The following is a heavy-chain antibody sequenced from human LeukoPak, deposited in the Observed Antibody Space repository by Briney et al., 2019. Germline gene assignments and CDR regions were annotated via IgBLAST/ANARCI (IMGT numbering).Heavy chain of an antibody. CDR1: GGSISSSSYY. J-gene: IGHJ6*03. CDR3: ARGGDVTYDFWSGYRMSLEYYYMDV. Sequence: SETLSLTCTVSGGSISSSSYYWGWIRQPPGKGLEWIGSIYYSGSTYYNPSLKSRVTISVDTSKNQFSLKLSSVTAADTAVYYCARGGDVTYDFWSGYRMSLEYYYMDVWGKGTTVTVSS. V-gene: IGHV4-39*07. D-gene: IGHD3-3*01. CDR2: IYYSGST.